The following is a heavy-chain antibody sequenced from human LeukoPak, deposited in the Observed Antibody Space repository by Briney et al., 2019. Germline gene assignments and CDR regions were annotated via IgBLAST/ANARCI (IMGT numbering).Heavy chain of an antibody. Sequence: GGSLRLSCAASGFTFSSYWMHWVRQAPGKGLVWVSRINSDGSSTSYADSVKGRFTISRDNAKNTLYLQMNSLRAEDTAVYYYARDPSGIAVAATSDAFDIWGQGTMVTVSS. V-gene: IGHV3-74*01. CDR3: ARDPSGIAVAATSDAFDI. CDR1: GFTFSSYW. CDR2: INSDGSST. D-gene: IGHD6-19*01. J-gene: IGHJ3*02.